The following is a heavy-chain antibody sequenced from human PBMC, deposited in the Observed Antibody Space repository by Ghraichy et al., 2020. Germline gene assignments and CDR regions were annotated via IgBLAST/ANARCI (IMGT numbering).Heavy chain of an antibody. CDR3: ARDGGPYCSSTSCYTQAQH. D-gene: IGHD2-2*02. V-gene: IGHV1-69*13. CDR2: IIPIFGTA. CDR1: GGTFSSYA. J-gene: IGHJ1*01. Sequence: SVKVSCKASGGTFSSYAISWVRQSPGQGLEWMGRIIPIFGTANYAQKFQGRVTITADESTSTAYMELSSLRSEDTAVYYCARDGGPYCSSTSCYTQAQHWGQDTLVTVSS.